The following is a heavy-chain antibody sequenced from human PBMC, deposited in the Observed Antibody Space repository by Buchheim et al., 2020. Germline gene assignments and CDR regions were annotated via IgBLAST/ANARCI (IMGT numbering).Heavy chain of an antibody. CDR2: ISSSGSTI. J-gene: IGHJ6*02. V-gene: IGHV3-48*03. CDR3: ARDNLGYDSSSYYYGMDV. CDR1: GFTFSSYE. Sequence: EVQLVESGGGLVQPGGSLRLSCAASGFTFSSYEMNWVRQAPGKGLEWVSYISSSGSTIYYADSVKGRFTISRDNAKNSLYLQMNSLRAEDAAVYCCARDNLGYDSSSYYYGMDVWGQGTT. D-gene: IGHD3-22*01.